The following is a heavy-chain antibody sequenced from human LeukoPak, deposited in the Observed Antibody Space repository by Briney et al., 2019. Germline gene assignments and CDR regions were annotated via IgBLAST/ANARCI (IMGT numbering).Heavy chain of an antibody. CDR2: ISSSGSTT. Sequence: GGSLRLSCAASGFTLSVYYMSRIRQAPGKGLEWVSYISSSGSTTYYADSVKGRFTLSRDNAKNSLYLQMNSLRAEDTAVYYCAREGSARTFFDYWGQGTLVTVSS. J-gene: IGHJ4*02. D-gene: IGHD6-6*01. V-gene: IGHV3-11*01. CDR1: GFTLSVYY. CDR3: AREGSARTFFDY.